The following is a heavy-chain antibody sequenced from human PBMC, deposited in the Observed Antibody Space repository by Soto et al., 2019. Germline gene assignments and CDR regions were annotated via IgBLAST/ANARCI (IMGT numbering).Heavy chain of an antibody. J-gene: IGHJ4*02. V-gene: IGHV3-23*01. CDR1: GFTFRNYV. Sequence: GGSLRLSCTASGFTFRNYVVTWVRQAPGKGLEWVSSIIGSGGTTYYTDSVKGRFTISRDNSKNTLFLQINSLRAEDTAVYYCARGLRVVRGVNAGYWGQGTLVTVSS. D-gene: IGHD3-10*01. CDR2: IIGSGGTT. CDR3: ARGLRVVRGVNAGY.